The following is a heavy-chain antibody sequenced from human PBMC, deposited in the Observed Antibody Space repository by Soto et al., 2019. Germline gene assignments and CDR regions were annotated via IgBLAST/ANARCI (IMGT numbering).Heavy chain of an antibody. CDR3: ARQGREYSGYDPYYYYYYMDV. J-gene: IGHJ6*03. D-gene: IGHD5-12*01. CDR2: IYYSGST. V-gene: IGHV4-59*08. CDR1: GGSISSYY. Sequence: SETLSLTCTVSGGSISSYYWSWIRQPPGKGLEWIGYIYYSGSTNYNPSLKSRVPISVDTSKNQFSLKLSSVTAADTAVYYCARQGREYSGYDPYYYYYYMDVWGKGTTVTVSS.